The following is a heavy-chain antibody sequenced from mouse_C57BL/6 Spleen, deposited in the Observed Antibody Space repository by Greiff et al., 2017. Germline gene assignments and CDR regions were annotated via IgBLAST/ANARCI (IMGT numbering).Heavy chain of an antibody. J-gene: IGHJ3*01. V-gene: IGHV1-54*01. CDR2: INPGSGGT. D-gene: IGHD2-1*01. Sequence: QVQLQQSGAELVRPGTSVKVSCKASGYAFTNYLIEWVKQRPGQGLEWIGVINPGSGGTNYNEKFKGKATLTADKSSSTAYMQLSSLTSEDSAVYCCARGGSYGNYEGFAYWGQGTLVTVSA. CDR1: GYAFTNYL. CDR3: ARGGSYGNYEGFAY.